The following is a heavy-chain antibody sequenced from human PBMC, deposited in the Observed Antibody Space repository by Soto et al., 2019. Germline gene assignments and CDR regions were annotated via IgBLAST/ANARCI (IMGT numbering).Heavy chain of an antibody. CDR2: IYKSATT. J-gene: IGHJ5*01. CDR3: ARGRYCLTGRCFPNWFDS. V-gene: IGHV4-30-4*01. CDR1: GDSISNLDYF. D-gene: IGHD7-27*01. Sequence: SETLSLTCSVSGDSISNLDYFWAWIRQPPGQALEYIGYIYKSATTYYNPSFESQVAISVDTSKSQFSLNVTSVTAADTAVYFCARGRYCLTGRCFPNWFDSWGQGALVTVSS.